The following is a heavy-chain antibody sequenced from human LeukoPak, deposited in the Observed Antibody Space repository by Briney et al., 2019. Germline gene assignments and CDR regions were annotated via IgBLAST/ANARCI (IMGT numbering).Heavy chain of an antibody. CDR1: GGSFSGYY. CDR2: INHSGST. D-gene: IGHD3-22*01. J-gene: IGHJ4*02. Sequence: PSETLSLTCAVYGGSFSGYYWSWIRQPPGKGLEWIGEINHSGSTNYNPSLKGRVTISVDTSKSQFSLKLSSVTAADTAVYYCARGHYYDSSGYDYDYWGQGTLVTVSS. V-gene: IGHV4-34*01. CDR3: ARGHYYDSSGYDYDY.